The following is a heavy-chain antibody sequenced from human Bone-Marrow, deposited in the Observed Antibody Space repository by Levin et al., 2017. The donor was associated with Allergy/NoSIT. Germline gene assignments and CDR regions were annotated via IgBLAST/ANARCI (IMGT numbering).Heavy chain of an antibody. CDR2: IYYTGTT. D-gene: IGHD3-9*01. CDR3: ASGLRYFDWSANFDY. CDR1: GGSINSGSHY. J-gene: IGHJ4*02. Sequence: SQTLSLTCTVSGGSINSGSHYWGWIRQPPGKGLEWIGTIYYTGTTYYYPSLNSRVTISIDTSKNQFSLRLSSVTAADTAMYYCASGLRYFDWSANFDYWGQGTLVTVSS. V-gene: IGHV4-39*01.